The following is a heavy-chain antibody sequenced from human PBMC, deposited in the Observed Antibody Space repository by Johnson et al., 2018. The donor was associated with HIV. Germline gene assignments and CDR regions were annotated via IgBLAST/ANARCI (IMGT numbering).Heavy chain of an antibody. D-gene: IGHD2-15*01. CDR2: ISYDGSNK. J-gene: IGHJ3*01. V-gene: IGHV3-30*04. Sequence: VQLVESGGGVVQPGRSLRLSCAASGFTFSSYAMHWVRQAPGKGLEWVAVISYDGSNKYYADSVKCRFTISRDNAKNSVYLQMDSLRGEDTAMYYCARAKDAAYPYDAFDVWGHGTMVIVSA. CDR1: GFTFSSYA. CDR3: ARAKDAAYPYDAFDV.